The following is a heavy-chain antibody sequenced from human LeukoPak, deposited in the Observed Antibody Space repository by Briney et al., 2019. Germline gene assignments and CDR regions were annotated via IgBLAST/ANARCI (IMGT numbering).Heavy chain of an antibody. V-gene: IGHV3-48*03. CDR2: ISSSGSTV. D-gene: IGHD5/OR15-5a*01. CDR3: ASSTITFHSFDY. J-gene: IGHJ4*02. Sequence: PGGSLRLSCAASGFTFSSYEMNWVRQAPGKGLEWVSYISSSGSTVYYADSLKGRFTISRDNAKNSLYLQMNNLRAEDTAVYYCASSTITFHSFDYWGQGTLVTVSS. CDR1: GFTFSSYE.